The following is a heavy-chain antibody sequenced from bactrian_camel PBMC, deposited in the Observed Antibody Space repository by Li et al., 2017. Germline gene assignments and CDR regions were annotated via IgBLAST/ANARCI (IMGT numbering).Heavy chain of an antibody. D-gene: IGHD3*01. CDR2: IDSDGDT. CDR1: GYTHGIYC. Sequence: SGGGSVQAGGSLSLSCAASGYTHGIYCMGWFRQSPGKEREGVAVIDSDGDTAYADSVKGRFTVSKDTAKDTLYLQMNSLKIEDTAVYYCALGSSRQATMTARGKGTQVTVS. J-gene: IGHJ4*01. V-gene: IGHV3S53*01.